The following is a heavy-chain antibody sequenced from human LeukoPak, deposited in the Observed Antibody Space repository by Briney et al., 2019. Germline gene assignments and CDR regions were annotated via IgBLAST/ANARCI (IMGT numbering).Heavy chain of an antibody. CDR3: ASLYCSGGSCYDGKVY. CDR2: IYHSGST. J-gene: IGHJ4*02. D-gene: IGHD2-15*01. V-gene: IGHV4-59*08. CDR1: GGSISSYY. Sequence: SETLSLTCTVSGGSISSYYWSWIRQPPGKGLEWIGSIYHSGSTYYNPSLKSRVTISVDTSKNQFSLKLSSVTAADTAVYYCASLYCSGGSCYDGKVYWGQGTLVTVSS.